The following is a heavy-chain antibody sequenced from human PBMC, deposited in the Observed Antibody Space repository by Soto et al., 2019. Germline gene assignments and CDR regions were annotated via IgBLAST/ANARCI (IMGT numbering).Heavy chain of an antibody. Sequence: GGSLRLSCAASGFTFSSYGMHWVRQAPGKGLEWVAVIWYDGSNKYYADSVKGRFTISRDNSKNTLYLQMNSLRAEDTAVYYCARDIGGIRDYYGSGSNNVHFDYWGQGTLVTVSS. CDR1: GFTFSSYG. J-gene: IGHJ4*02. D-gene: IGHD3-10*01. CDR3: ARDIGGIRDYYGSGSNNVHFDY. V-gene: IGHV3-33*01. CDR2: IWYDGSNK.